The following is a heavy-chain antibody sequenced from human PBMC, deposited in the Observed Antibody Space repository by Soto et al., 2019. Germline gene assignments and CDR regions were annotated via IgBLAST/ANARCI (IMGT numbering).Heavy chain of an antibody. V-gene: IGHV4-31*03. CDR1: GGSISSGGYY. CDR2: IYYSGST. Sequence: SETLSLTCTVSGGSISSGGYYWSWIRQHPGKGLEWIGYIYYSGSTYYNPSLKSRVTISVDTSKNQFSLKLSSVTAADTAVYYCAREPVVQAAIRVGYYYYYMDVWGKGTTVNVSS. J-gene: IGHJ6*03. CDR3: AREPVVQAAIRVGYYYYYMDV. D-gene: IGHD2-2*01.